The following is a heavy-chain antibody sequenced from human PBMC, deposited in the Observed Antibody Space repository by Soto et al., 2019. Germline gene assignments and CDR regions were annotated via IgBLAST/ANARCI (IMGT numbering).Heavy chain of an antibody. CDR1: GGTFSSYA. Sequence: EAPVKVSCKASGGTFSSYAISWVRQAPGQGLEWMGGIIPIFGTANYAQKFQGRVTITADESTSTAYMELSSLRSEDTAVYYCARGDTESSSSPTHFDYWGQGTLVTVSS. J-gene: IGHJ4*02. V-gene: IGHV1-69*13. CDR2: IIPIFGTA. CDR3: ARGDTESSSSPTHFDY. D-gene: IGHD6-6*01.